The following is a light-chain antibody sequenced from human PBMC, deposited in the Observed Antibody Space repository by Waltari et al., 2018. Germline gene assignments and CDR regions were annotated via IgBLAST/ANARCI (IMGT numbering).Light chain of an antibody. CDR2: DVS. CDR1: SSDIGTYNF. J-gene: IGLJ3*02. Sequence: QSALTQPASVSGSPGQSITISCTGTSSDIGTYNFVSWYQQHPGNAPKLMIYDVSYRPSGVSNRFSGSKSGNTASLTISGLQAEDEADYYCSSYTGSSTLWVFGGGTKLSVL. CDR3: SSYTGSSTLWV. V-gene: IGLV2-14*03.